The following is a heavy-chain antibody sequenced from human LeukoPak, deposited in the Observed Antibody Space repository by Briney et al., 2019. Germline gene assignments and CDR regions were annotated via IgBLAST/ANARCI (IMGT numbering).Heavy chain of an antibody. Sequence: SETLSLTCTVSGYSISSGYYWGWIRQPPGKGLEWIRSIYNSGSTYYNPSLKSRVTISVDTSKNQFSLKLSSVTAADTAVYYCARESSYDILTGQNNYYYYYMDVWGKGTTVTVSS. D-gene: IGHD3-9*01. J-gene: IGHJ6*03. CDR2: IYNSGST. V-gene: IGHV4-38-2*02. CDR3: ARESSYDILTGQNNYYYYYMDV. CDR1: GYSISSGYY.